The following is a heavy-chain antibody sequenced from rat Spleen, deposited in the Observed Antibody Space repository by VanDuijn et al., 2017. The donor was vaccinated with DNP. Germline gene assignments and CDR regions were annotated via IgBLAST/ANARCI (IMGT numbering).Heavy chain of an antibody. CDR3: AKDPEYYGFQGYFDY. CDR2: INTDGDST. D-gene: IGHD1-6*01. Sequence: EVQIVETGGGLVEPGRSLKVSCVASGFTFSGYWMYWIRQAPGKGLEWVASINTDGDSTYYLESVKGRFTISRANAENTVYLQMISLRFDDTATYYCAKDPEYYGFQGYFDYWGQGVMVTVSS. J-gene: IGHJ2*01. V-gene: IGHV5-58*01. CDR1: GFTFSGYW.